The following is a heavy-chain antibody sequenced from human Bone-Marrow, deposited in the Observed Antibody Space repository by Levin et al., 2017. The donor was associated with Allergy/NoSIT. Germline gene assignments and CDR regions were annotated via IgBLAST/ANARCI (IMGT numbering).Heavy chain of an antibody. CDR3: AKDLAPQRYGSGWNYYDHYGMDV. J-gene: IGHJ6*02. V-gene: IGHV3-23*01. CDR2: ISGIRSST. CDR1: GFTFSNYA. D-gene: IGHD6-19*01. Sequence: GGSLRLSCAASGFTFSNYAMGWVRQAPGKGLEWVSYISGIRSSTYFADSVKGRFTISRDNSRNTLYLQMNSLRVEDTAVYYCAKDLAPQRYGSGWNYYDHYGMDVRGQGTTVTVSS.